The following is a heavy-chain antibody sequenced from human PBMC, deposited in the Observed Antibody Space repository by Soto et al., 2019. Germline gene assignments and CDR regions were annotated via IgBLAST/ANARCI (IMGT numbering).Heavy chain of an antibody. D-gene: IGHD6-19*01. Sequence: GESLKISCKGSGYSFTSYWISWVRQMPGKGLEWMGRIDPSDSYTNYSPSFQGHVTISADKSISTAYLQWSSLKASDTAMHYCARHRQWLVDHWGQGTLVTVSS. CDR3: ARHRQWLVDH. J-gene: IGHJ4*02. CDR1: GYSFTSYW. CDR2: IDPSDSYT. V-gene: IGHV5-10-1*01.